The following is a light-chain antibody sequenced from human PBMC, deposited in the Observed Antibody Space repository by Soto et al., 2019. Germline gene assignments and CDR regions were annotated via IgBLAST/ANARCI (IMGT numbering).Light chain of an antibody. CDR3: QQFSSYPLT. V-gene: IGKV1-33*01. CDR2: DAS. J-gene: IGKJ4*01. CDR1: QDIATY. Sequence: DIQMTQSPSSLSASLGNRVTITCQASQDIATYLNWYQQKPGKAPNLLIYDASNLETGVPSRFSGGGSGTHFTFTISDLQPEDFAVYYCQQFSSYPLTFGGGTKVDI.